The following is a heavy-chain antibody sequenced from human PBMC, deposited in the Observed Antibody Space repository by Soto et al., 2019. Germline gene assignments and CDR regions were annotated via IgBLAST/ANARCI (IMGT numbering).Heavy chain of an antibody. CDR2: ISSSSSTI. V-gene: IGHV3-48*01. J-gene: IGHJ6*03. CDR1: GFTFSSYS. CDR3: ASPKVVVVAARRPRNYMDV. Sequence: GGSLRLSCAASGFTFSSYSMNWVRQAPGKGLEWVSYISSSSSTIYYADSVKGRFTISRDNAKNSLYLQMNSLRAEDTAVYYCASPKVVVVAARRPRNYMDVWGKGTTVTVSS. D-gene: IGHD2-15*01.